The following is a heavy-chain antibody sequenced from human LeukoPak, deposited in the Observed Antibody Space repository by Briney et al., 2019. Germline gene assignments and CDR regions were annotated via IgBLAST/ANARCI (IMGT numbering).Heavy chain of an antibody. V-gene: IGHV4-39*01. Sequence: PSETLSLTCTVSGDSFSRNTYSWGWIRQPPGKGLEWIGSIYYTGRTFYNPSLKSRVTISVDTSKNQFSLKLSSVTAADTAVYYCARRGSMGGSFVGACDIWGQGTMVTVSS. CDR3: ARRGSMGGSFVGACDI. CDR2: IYYTGRT. J-gene: IGHJ3*02. D-gene: IGHD1-26*01. CDR1: GDSFSRNTYS.